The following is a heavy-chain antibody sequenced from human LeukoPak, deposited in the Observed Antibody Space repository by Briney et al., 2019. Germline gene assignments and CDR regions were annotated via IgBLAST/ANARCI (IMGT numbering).Heavy chain of an antibody. J-gene: IGHJ4*02. CDR1: GGSISSYY. V-gene: IGHV4-59*12. D-gene: IGHD6-13*01. CDR2: IYYSGST. Sequence: NPSGTLSLTCTVSGGSISSYYWSWIRQPPGKGLEWIGYIYYSGSTNYNPSLKSRVTISVDTSKNQFSLKLSSVTAADTAVYYCAKDRAIAAATDYWGQGTLVTVSS. CDR3: AKDRAIAAATDY.